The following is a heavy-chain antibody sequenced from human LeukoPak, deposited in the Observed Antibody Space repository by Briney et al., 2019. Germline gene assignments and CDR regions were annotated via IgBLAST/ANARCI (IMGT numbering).Heavy chain of an antibody. CDR1: GYTFTGYY. CDR3: ARALRYSSSWYPNY. V-gene: IGHV1-2*02. J-gene: IGHJ4*02. CDR2: INPNSGGT. D-gene: IGHD6-13*01. Sequence: GASVKVSCKASGYTFTGYYMHWVRQAPGQGLEWMGWINPNSGGTNYAQKFQGRVTMTRDTSISTAYMELSRLRSDDTAVYYCARALRYSSSWYPNYWGQGPWSPSPQ.